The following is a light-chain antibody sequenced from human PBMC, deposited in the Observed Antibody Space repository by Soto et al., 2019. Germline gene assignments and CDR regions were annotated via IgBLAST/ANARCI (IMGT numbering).Light chain of an antibody. Sequence: EIVLTQSPGTLSLSPGDRATLSCRASETVTGKYLARYQQKAGQAPRLLIFAASNRATGIPDRFSGSGSGTDFTLTISRLEPEDFAVYFCQQYSSPPQTFGQGTKVEIK. V-gene: IGKV3-20*01. CDR3: QQYSSPPQT. CDR1: ETVTGKY. CDR2: AAS. J-gene: IGKJ1*01.